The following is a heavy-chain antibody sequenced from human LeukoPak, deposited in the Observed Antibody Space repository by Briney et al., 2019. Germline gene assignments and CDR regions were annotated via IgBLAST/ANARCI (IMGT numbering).Heavy chain of an antibody. V-gene: IGHV4-38-2*01. CDR1: GYSFSNCYM. CDR2: IYHSGST. Sequence: KASETLSLTCAVSGYSFSNCYMRWGIRQPPGKGLEWIGIIYHSGSTYYKPSLKSRFTISVDTSKNQFSLKLNSVTAADTAVYYRTSENRRSYPAAQWGQGTLVTVSS. CDR3: TSENRRSYPAAQ. J-gene: IGHJ4*02. D-gene: IGHD1-26*01.